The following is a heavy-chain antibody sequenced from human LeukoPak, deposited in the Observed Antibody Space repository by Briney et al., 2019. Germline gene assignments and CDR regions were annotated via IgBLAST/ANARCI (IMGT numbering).Heavy chain of an antibody. D-gene: IGHD6-6*01. CDR1: GGSISSGGYY. J-gene: IGHJ4*02. CDR2: IYYSGST. Sequence: SETLSLTCTVSGGSISSGGYYWSWIRQHPGKGLEWIGYIYYSGSTYYNPSLKSRVSISVDTSKNQFSLKLSSVTAADTAVYYCARHDAGIAARPFDNWGQGTLVTVSS. V-gene: IGHV4-31*03. CDR3: ARHDAGIAARPFDN.